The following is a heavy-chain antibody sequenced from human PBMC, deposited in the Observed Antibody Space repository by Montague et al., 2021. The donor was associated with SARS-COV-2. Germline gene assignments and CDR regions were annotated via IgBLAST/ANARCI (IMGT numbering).Heavy chain of an antibody. V-gene: IGHV3-33*01. J-gene: IGHJ4*02. Sequence: SLRLSYAASGFAFSSYGMHWVRQAPSKGLEWVAVIWYDGSNKYYADSVKGRFTISRDNSKNTLYLQMNSLRAEDTAVYYCARDREPEGIDYWGQGTLVTVSS. CDR1: GFAFSSYG. CDR2: IWYDGSNK. CDR3: ARDREPEGIDY. D-gene: IGHD1-14*01.